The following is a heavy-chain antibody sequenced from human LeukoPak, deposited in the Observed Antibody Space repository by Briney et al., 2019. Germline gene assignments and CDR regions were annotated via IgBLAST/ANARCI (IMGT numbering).Heavy chain of an antibody. Sequence: GGSLRLSCAASGFTFSSYGMHWVRQAPGKGLEWVAVIWYDGSNKYYADSVKGRFTISRDNAKNSLFLQMNSLRVDDTAVYYCARDRGYTSFDYWGQGILVTVSS. CDR3: ARDRGYTSFDY. J-gene: IGHJ4*02. V-gene: IGHV3-33*01. CDR1: GFTFSSYG. CDR2: IWYDGSNK. D-gene: IGHD5-18*01.